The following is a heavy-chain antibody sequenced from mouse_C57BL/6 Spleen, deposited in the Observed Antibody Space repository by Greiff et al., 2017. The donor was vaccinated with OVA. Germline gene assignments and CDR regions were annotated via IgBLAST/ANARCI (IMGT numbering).Heavy chain of an antibody. CDR2: ISGGGGNT. V-gene: IGHV5-9*01. CDR1: GFTFSSYT. Sequence: EVMLVESGGGLVKPGGSLKLSCAASGFTFSSYTMSWVRQTPEKRLEWVATISGGGGNTYYPDSVKGRFTISRDNAKNTLYLQMSSLRSEDTALYDCASPIYGPGYFDYWGQGTTLTVSS. CDR3: ASPIYGPGYFDY. D-gene: IGHD1-2*01. J-gene: IGHJ2*01.